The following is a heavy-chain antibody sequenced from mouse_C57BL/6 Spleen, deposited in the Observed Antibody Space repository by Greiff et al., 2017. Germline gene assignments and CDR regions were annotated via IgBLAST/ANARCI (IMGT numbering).Heavy chain of an antibody. J-gene: IGHJ4*01. D-gene: IGHD2-4*01. CDR3: ARGGYYDHYYAMDY. Sequence: EVMLVESEGGLVQPGSSMKLSCTASGFTFSDYYMAWVRQVPEKGLEWVANINYDGSSTYYLDSLKSRFIISRDNAKNILYLQMSSLKSEDTATYYCARGGYYDHYYAMDYWGQGTSVTVSS. V-gene: IGHV5-16*01. CDR2: INYDGSST. CDR1: GFTFSDYY.